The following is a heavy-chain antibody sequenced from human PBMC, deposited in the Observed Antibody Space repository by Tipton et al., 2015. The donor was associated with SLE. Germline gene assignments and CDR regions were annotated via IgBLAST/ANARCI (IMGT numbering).Heavy chain of an antibody. Sequence: SLRLSCAASGFTVSSNYISWVRQAPGKGLEWVSVIYSGGSTYYADSVKGRFTISRDNSKNTLYLQMNSLRAEDTAVYYCARDYVNSPDCTNGVCYLWYFDLWGRGTLVTVSS. CDR1: GFTVSSNY. D-gene: IGHD2-8*01. CDR3: ARDYVNSPDCTNGVCYLWYFDL. CDR2: IYSGGST. V-gene: IGHV3-66*01. J-gene: IGHJ2*01.